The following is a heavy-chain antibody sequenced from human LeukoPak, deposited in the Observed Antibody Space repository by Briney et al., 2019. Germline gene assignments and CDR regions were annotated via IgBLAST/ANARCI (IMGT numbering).Heavy chain of an antibody. Sequence: GGSLRLSCAASGFTFSSFWMSWVRQAPGKGLEWVANIKQDGSEKYYVDSVKGRFTISRDNAKNPLYLQMNSLRAEDTAVYYCARGYPLDWLYDNWGQGTLVTVSS. V-gene: IGHV3-7*01. CDR3: ARGYPLDWLYDN. D-gene: IGHD3-9*01. CDR1: GFTFSSFW. CDR2: IKQDGSEK. J-gene: IGHJ4*02.